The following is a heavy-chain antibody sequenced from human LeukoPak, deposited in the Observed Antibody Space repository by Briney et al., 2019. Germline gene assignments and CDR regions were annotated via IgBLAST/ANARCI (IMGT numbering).Heavy chain of an antibody. Sequence: PSETLSLTCAVYGGSFSGYYWSWIRQPPGKGLEWIGSIYYSGSTYYNPSLKSRVTISVDTSKNQFSLKLSSVTAADTAVHYCARQLLWFGPNWFDPWGQGTLVTVSS. D-gene: IGHD3-10*01. J-gene: IGHJ5*02. V-gene: IGHV4-34*01. CDR3: ARQLLWFGPNWFDP. CDR1: GGSFSGYY. CDR2: IYYSGST.